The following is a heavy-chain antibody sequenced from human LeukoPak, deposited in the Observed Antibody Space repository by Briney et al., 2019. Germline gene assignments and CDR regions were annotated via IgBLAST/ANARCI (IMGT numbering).Heavy chain of an antibody. V-gene: IGHV4-59*08. CDR3: ARQISGNKDY. D-gene: IGHD1/OR15-1a*01. Sequence: SETLSLTCTVSGVSISGYYWIWIRQSPGRGLEYIGSIFYRESFSYGGTTFYNPSLQSRVTISVDTSKNAFSLRLTSVTAADTAVYFCARQISGNKDYWGQGTLVAVSS. CDR1: GVSISGYY. J-gene: IGHJ4*02. CDR2: IFYRESFSYGGTT.